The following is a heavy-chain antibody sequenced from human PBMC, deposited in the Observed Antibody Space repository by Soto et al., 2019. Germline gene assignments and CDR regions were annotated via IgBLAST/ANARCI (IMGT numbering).Heavy chain of an antibody. Sequence: SVKVSCKASGGTFSNLAINLVRQAPGQGLEWMGGITPILGAANYSPSFQGHVTISADKSITTAYLQWSSLKASDTAMYYCARLAMAARRGYYGMDVWGQGTTVTVSS. CDR3: ARLAMAARRGYYGMDV. CDR2: ITPILGAA. V-gene: IGHV1-69*10. J-gene: IGHJ6*02. CDR1: GGTFSNLA. D-gene: IGHD6-19*01.